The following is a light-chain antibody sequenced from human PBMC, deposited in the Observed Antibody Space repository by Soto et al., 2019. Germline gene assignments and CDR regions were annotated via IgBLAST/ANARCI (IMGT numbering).Light chain of an antibody. CDR2: GAS. CDR3: QQYGRSPFT. V-gene: IGKV3-20*01. J-gene: IGKJ3*01. Sequence: TQSPSSLSASVGDRVTITCRASQSIGRYLNWYQQKPGQAPRLLIYGASSRATGIPGRFSGSGSGTDFTLTISRLEPEDFAVYYCQQYGRSPFTFGPGTKVDIK. CDR1: QSIGRY.